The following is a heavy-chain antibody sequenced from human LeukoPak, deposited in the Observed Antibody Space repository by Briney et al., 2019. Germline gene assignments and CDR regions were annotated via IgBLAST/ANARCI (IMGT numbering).Heavy chain of an antibody. CDR1: GYSISSGYY. CDR2: IYHSGST. Sequence: PSETLSLTCAVSGYSISSGYYWGWIRQPPGKGLEWIGSIYHSGSTHYNPSLKSRVTIFVDTSNNEFSLRVNSVTAADTATYFCARHAYGDSRGIYYYIDVWGKGTTVIVS. CDR3: ARHAYGDSRGIYYYIDV. D-gene: IGHD1-14*01. J-gene: IGHJ6*03. V-gene: IGHV4-38-2*01.